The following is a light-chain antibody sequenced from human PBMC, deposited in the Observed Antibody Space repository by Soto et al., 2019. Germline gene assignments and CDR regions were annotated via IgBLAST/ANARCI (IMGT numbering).Light chain of an antibody. CDR2: NTS. J-gene: IGKJ3*01. CDR1: QSVNSIY. Sequence: EIVLTQSPGTLSLSPGERATLSCRASQSVNSIYLAWYQQKPGQAPRLLIYNTSNRATGIPDRFSGSGSGTDFTLTISRLEPEDFAVYYCQQYGSSPFTFGPGTKVDIK. V-gene: IGKV3-20*01. CDR3: QQYGSSPFT.